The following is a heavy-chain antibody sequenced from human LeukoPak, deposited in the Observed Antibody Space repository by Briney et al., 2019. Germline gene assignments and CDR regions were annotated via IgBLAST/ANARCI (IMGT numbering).Heavy chain of an antibody. CDR3: ARDQTPFY. CDR1: GFTFSSYY. D-gene: IGHD2-15*01. V-gene: IGHV3-7*01. J-gene: IGHJ4*02. Sequence: GGSLRLSCAASGFTFSSYYTTWVRQAPGKGLEWVATIKDDGSEDYYLDSVKGRFTISRDNAKSSMWLQMSSLRAEDTAVYYCARDQTPFYWGQGSLVTVSS. CDR2: IKDDGSED.